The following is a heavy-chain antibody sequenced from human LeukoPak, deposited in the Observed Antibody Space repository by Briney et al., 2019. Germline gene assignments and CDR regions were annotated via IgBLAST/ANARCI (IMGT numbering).Heavy chain of an antibody. CDR2: INWNGGST. CDR3: ARSIKMTAIPGY. V-gene: IGHV3-20*04. D-gene: IGHD2-21*02. CDR1: GFTFDDYG. J-gene: IGHJ4*02. Sequence: GGSLRLSCAASGFTFDDYGMSWVRHAPGKGLEWVSGINWNGGSTGYADSVKGRFTISRDNAKNSLYLQMNSLRAEDTALYYCARSIKMTAIPGYWGQGTLVTVSS.